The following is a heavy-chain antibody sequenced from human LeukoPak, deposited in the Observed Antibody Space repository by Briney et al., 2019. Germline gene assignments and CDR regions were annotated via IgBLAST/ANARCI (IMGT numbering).Heavy chain of an antibody. CDR3: ARAGDAFDI. J-gene: IGHJ3*02. CDR1: GFNFSSFG. CDR2: IWYDGSDK. V-gene: IGHV3-33*01. Sequence: GGSLRLSCAASGFNFSSFGMHWVRQAPGKGLEWVAVIWYDGSDKYYTDSVKGRFTISRDNSKNTLYLQMNSLRAEDTATYYCARAGDAFDIWGQGTMVTVSS.